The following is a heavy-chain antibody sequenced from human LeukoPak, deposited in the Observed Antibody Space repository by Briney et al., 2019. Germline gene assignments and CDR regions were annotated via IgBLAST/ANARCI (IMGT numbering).Heavy chain of an antibody. Sequence: GGSLRLSCAASGFTFSSYSMNWVRQAPGKGLEWVSYISSSSSTIYYADSVKGRFTISRDNAKNSLYLQMNSLRAEDTAVYYCARDPSSGSLDYWGQGTLVTVSS. CDR1: GFTFSSYS. CDR3: ARDPSSGSLDY. D-gene: IGHD3-22*01. V-gene: IGHV3-48*01. J-gene: IGHJ4*02. CDR2: ISSSSSTI.